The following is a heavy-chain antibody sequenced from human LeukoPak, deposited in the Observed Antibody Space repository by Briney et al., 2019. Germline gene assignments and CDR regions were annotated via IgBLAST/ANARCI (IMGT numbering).Heavy chain of an antibody. CDR1: GGSISSYY. CDR3: ARLYSSSFPLY. Sequence: SGTLSLTCTVSGGSISSYYWSWLRQPPGKGLEWIGYIYYSGSTNYNPSLKSRVTISVDTSKNQFSLKLSSVTAADTAVYYCARLYSSSFPLYWGQGTLVTVPS. J-gene: IGHJ4*02. V-gene: IGHV4-59*08. D-gene: IGHD6-6*01. CDR2: IYYSGST.